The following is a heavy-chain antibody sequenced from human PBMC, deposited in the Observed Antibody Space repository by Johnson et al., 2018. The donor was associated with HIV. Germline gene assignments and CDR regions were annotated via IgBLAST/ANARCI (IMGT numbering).Heavy chain of an antibody. CDR2: TQYDGSKT. J-gene: IGHJ3*01. CDR3: AKETRDSRSAFDV. CDR1: GFSFSSYG. Sequence: QVQLVESGGGVVQPGGSLRLSCAATGFSFSSYGMHWVRQAPGKGLEWVAFTQYDGSKTYYGDSVRGRFTISRDNSKKTLYLEINSLRTEDTAIYFCAKETRDSRSAFDVWGKGTMVTVSS. D-gene: IGHD3-22*01. V-gene: IGHV3-30*02.